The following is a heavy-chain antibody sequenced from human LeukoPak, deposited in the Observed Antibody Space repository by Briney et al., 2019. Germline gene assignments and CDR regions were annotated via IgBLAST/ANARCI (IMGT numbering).Heavy chain of an antibody. J-gene: IGHJ4*02. Sequence: SETLSLTCTVSDYSISTDYYWSWIRQPPGKGLEWIGEINHSGSTNYNPSLKSRVTISVDTSKNQFSLKLSSVTAADTAVYYCARGRRSYDYVWGSYRPFDYWGQGTLVTVSS. CDR2: INHSGST. V-gene: IGHV4-34*01. CDR1: DYSISTDYY. CDR3: ARGRRSYDYVWGSYRPFDY. D-gene: IGHD3-16*02.